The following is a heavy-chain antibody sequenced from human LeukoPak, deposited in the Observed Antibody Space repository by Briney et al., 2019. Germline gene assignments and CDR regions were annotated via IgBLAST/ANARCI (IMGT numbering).Heavy chain of an antibody. CDR2: IKSKTDGETT. Sequence: GGSLRLSCAASGLTFSNAWMSWVRQAPGQGLEWVARIKSKTDGETTDYAAPVKGRFTISRDDSKNTLYLQMNSLKTEDTAVYYCTTDYYDYVWGSYRPDYWGQGALVTVSS. J-gene: IGHJ4*02. D-gene: IGHD3-16*02. CDR1: GLTFSNAW. V-gene: IGHV3-15*01. CDR3: TTDYYDYVWGSYRPDY.